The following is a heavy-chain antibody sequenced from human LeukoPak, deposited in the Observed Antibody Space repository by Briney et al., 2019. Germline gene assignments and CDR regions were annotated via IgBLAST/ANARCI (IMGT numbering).Heavy chain of an antibody. CDR3: ARQTLIAGTSYWYFDL. CDR1: GYSFTSYW. Sequence: GGSLKISCKGSGYSFTSYWIGWVRQMPGKGLQWMGIIYPGDSDTRYSPSFQGQVTISADKSISTAYLQWSSLKASDTAMYYCARQTLIAGTSYWYFDLWGRGTLVTVSS. D-gene: IGHD1-20*01. J-gene: IGHJ2*01. V-gene: IGHV5-51*01. CDR2: IYPGDSDT.